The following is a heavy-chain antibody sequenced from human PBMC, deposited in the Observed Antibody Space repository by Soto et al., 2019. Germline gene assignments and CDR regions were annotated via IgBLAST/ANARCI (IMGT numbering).Heavy chain of an antibody. V-gene: IGHV3-7*01. CDR1: GFPFSSYW. D-gene: IGHD3-22*01. Sequence: EVQVVDSGGDLVQPGESLRLSCAASGFPFSSYWMSWVRQAPGKGLEWVANIKPDGSEKYYVDSVKGRFTISRDNAKTSLYLQMNSLRAEDSALYFCVRGGYFFNDWGQGTLVTVSS. CDR2: IKPDGSEK. J-gene: IGHJ4*02. CDR3: VRGGYFFND.